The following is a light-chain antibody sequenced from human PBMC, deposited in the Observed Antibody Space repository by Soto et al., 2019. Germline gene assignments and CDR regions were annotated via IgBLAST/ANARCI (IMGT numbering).Light chain of an antibody. J-gene: IGKJ4*01. V-gene: IGKV3-15*01. CDR3: QQYADWPLT. Sequence: IVKTQSPATVSVSPGESTSLSCRASRTIGTNLGWYQQKPGQAPRLLISKTSNRATGVPARFSGSGSGTEFTLTITSLQSEDIAVYYCQQYADWPLTFGGGTKVDIK. CDR2: KTS. CDR1: RTIGTN.